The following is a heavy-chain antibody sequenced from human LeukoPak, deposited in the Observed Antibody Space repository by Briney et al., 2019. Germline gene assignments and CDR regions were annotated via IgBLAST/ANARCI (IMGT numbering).Heavy chain of an antibody. Sequence: GGSLRLSCAASGLAVSSNYMSWVRQAPGEGLEWVSIIYSAGSTYYADSVRGRFTISRDSSKNTVCLQMNSLRVEDTAVYYCASGEVGVRKFYSDPFHYWGQGTLVTVSP. CDR2: IYSAGST. J-gene: IGHJ4*02. CDR1: GLAVSSNY. CDR3: ASGEVGVRKFYSDPFHY. D-gene: IGHD2-15*01. V-gene: IGHV3-53*01.